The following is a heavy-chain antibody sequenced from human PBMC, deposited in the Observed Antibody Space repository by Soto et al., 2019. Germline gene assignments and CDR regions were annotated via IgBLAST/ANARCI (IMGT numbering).Heavy chain of an antibody. D-gene: IGHD3-3*01. CDR3: ARGTRYFDL. CDR1: GFTFSSYS. V-gene: IGHV3-48*02. J-gene: IGHJ2*01. Sequence: EVQLVESGGGLVQPGGSLRLSCVASGFTFSSYSMNWVRKAPGKGLEWVSYISSSSSTIYYADSVKGRFTISRDNAKNSMDLQVNSLRDEDTAVYYCARGTRYFDLWGRGTLVTFSS. CDR2: ISSSSSTI.